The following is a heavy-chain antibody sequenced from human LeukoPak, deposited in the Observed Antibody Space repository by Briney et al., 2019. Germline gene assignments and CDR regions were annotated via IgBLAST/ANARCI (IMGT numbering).Heavy chain of an antibody. CDR1: GGSISSYY. V-gene: IGHV4-59*01. CDR2: IYYSGST. CDR3: ARDLYYDSSNSGYVY. J-gene: IGHJ4*02. D-gene: IGHD3-22*01. Sequence: PSETLSLTCTVSGGSISSYYWSWIRQPPGKGLEWIGYIYYSGSTNYNPSLKSRVTISVDTSKSQFSLKLSSVTAADTAVYYCARDLYYDSSNSGYVYWGQGTLVTVSS.